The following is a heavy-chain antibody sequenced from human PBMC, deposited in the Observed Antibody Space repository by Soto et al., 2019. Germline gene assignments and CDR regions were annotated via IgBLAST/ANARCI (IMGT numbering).Heavy chain of an antibody. V-gene: IGHV3-7*03. CDR1: VVSCSECW. CDR3: VKDGGYCSSATCYSPRNHYFAS. J-gene: IGHJ4*02. Sequence: GGPLKLGCRAGVVSCSECWMSWFRHAPGKVPNGVANIKFDESVKQYVDSVRGRFSISRDNFRNSLFLQMNSLRAGDTAIYYCVKDGGYCSSATCYSPRNHYFASWGQGTQVTVSS. CDR2: IKFDESVK. D-gene: IGHD2-2*01.